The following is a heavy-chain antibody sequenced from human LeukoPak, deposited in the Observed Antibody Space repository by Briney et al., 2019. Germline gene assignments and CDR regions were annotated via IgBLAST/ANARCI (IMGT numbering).Heavy chain of an antibody. CDR1: GFTFSSYS. CDR2: ISSSSSYI. D-gene: IGHD5-18*01. CDR3: ARDRGYSYGYGGYYFDY. Sequence: PGGSLRLSCAASGFTFSSYSMNWVRQAPGKGLEWVSSISSSSSYIYYADSVKGRFTISRDNAKNSLYLQMNSLRAEDTAVYYCARDRGYSYGYGGYYFDYWGQGTLVTVSS. V-gene: IGHV3-21*01. J-gene: IGHJ4*02.